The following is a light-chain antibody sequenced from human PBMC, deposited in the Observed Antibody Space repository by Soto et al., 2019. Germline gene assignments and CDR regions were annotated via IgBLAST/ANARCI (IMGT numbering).Light chain of an antibody. Sequence: IQMTQAPSSLSASLGDRVTITCRASQSISSYLNWYQQKPGKAPKLLIYDASSLESGVPSRFSGSGSGTDFTLTISSLQPEDFATYYCQQLNSLPRTFGPGTKVDI. J-gene: IGKJ3*01. CDR1: QSISSY. CDR3: QQLNSLPRT. CDR2: DAS. V-gene: IGKV1-13*02.